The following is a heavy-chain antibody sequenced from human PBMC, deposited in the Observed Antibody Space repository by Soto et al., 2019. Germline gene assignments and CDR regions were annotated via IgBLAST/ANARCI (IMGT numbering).Heavy chain of an antibody. CDR3: ARLGGNYAVPHFDY. Sequence: SETLSLTCTVSGGSISSYYWSWIRQPPGKGLEWMGYIYYSGTTTNYNPSLKSRVTLSVDTSKNQFSLKLSSVTAADTAVYYCARLGGNYAVPHFDYWGQGTLVTVSS. CDR1: GGSISSYY. CDR2: IYYSGTTT. D-gene: IGHD1-26*01. V-gene: IGHV4-59*08. J-gene: IGHJ4*02.